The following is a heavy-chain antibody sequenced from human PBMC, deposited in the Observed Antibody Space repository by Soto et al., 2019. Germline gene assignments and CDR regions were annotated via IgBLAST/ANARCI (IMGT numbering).Heavy chain of an antibody. CDR2: IYNSGST. CDR3: ARGQRGYPY. V-gene: IGHV4-61*08. D-gene: IGHD3-3*01. J-gene: IGHJ4*01. Sequence: SETLSLTCTVSGGSISSGGYYWSWIRQHPGKGLEWIGYIYNSGSTNYNASLKSRVTISVDTSKNQFSLKLSSATAADTAVYYCARGQRGYPYWGQGILVTVSS. CDR1: GGSISSGGYY.